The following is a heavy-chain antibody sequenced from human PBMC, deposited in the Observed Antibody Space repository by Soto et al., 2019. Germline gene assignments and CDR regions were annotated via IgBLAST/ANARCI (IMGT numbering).Heavy chain of an antibody. J-gene: IGHJ4*02. D-gene: IGHD3-9*01. CDR1: GGSFSGYY. CDR2: INHSGST. Sequence: VYGGSFSGYYWSWIRQPPGKGLEWIGEINHSGSTNYNPSLKSRVTISVDTSKNQFSLKPSSVTAADTDVYYCARGRRYVVRYFDWLQRDFDYWGQATLVTVSP. CDR3: ARGRRYVVRYFDWLQRDFDY. V-gene: IGHV4-34*01.